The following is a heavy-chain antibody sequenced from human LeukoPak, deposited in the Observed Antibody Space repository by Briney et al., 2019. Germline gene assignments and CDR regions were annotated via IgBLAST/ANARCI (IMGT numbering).Heavy chain of an antibody. V-gene: IGHV3-23*01. CDR1: GFTFSSYG. CDR3: AKASMVGGVIITWGFDY. D-gene: IGHD3-10*01. J-gene: IGHJ4*02. CDR2: ISGSGGST. Sequence: GGSLRLSCAASGFTFSSYGMSWVRQPPGKGLEWVSAISGSGGSTYYADSVKGRFTISRDNSKNTLYLQMNSLRAEDTAVYYCAKASMVGGVIITWGFDYWGQGTLVTVSS.